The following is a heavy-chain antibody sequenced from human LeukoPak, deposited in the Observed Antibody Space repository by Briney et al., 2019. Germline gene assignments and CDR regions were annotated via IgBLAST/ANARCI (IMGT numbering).Heavy chain of an antibody. CDR3: ARGVDTSQYYYYYYYMDV. J-gene: IGHJ6*03. CDR1: GGSISRNTYY. Sequence: SETLSLTCSVSGGSISRNTYYWGWIRQPPGEGLEWIASVYYGGSSYYNPSLKSRVTISVDTPKNQFSLKLSSVTAADTAVYYCARGVDTSQYYYYYYYMDVWGKGTTVTVSS. D-gene: IGHD5-18*01. V-gene: IGHV4-39*01. CDR2: VYYGGSS.